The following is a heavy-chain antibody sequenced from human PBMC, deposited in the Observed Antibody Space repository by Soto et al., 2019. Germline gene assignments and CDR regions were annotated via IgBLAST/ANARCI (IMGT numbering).Heavy chain of an antibody. Sequence: QVQLVQSGAEVKKPGASVKVSCKASGYTFTSFYMHWLRQAPGQGLEWMGLINPSDGSTRYAQKFQGRVTVTRDTFTSTVYMELSSLRSDDTAVYYCAKDQVGASLFDYWGQGTLVTVSS. J-gene: IGHJ4*02. D-gene: IGHD1-26*01. V-gene: IGHV1-46*01. CDR2: INPSDGST. CDR3: AKDQVGASLFDY. CDR1: GYTFTSFY.